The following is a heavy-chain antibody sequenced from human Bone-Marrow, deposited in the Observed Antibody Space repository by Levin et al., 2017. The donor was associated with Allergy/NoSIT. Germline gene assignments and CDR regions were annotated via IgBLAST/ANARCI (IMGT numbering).Heavy chain of an antibody. V-gene: IGHV3-30*18. Sequence: PSETLSLTCAASGFTFSSYGMHWVRQAPGKGLEWVAVISYDGSNKYYADSVKGRFTISRDNSKNTLYLQMNSLRAEDTAVYYCAKDTYSNYGFHDYWGQGTLVTVSS. CDR1: GFTFSSYG. D-gene: IGHD4-11*01. CDR2: ISYDGSNK. J-gene: IGHJ4*02. CDR3: AKDTYSNYGFHDY.